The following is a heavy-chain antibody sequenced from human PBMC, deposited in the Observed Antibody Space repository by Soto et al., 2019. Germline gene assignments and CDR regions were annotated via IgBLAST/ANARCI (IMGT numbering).Heavy chain of an antibody. D-gene: IGHD6-25*01. CDR1: GGTFSSSA. CDR3: ARERRERGKDA. V-gene: IGHV1-69*06. Sequence: QVQLVQSGAEVKKPGSSVKVSCKASGGTFSSSAISWVRQAPGQGLGWMGAIIPVFGTSHYAQKFQGRVTITADKPTSSASMELSRLISEDTAVYYCARERRERGKDAWGKGTQVTVSS. J-gene: IGHJ6*04. CDR2: IIPVFGTS.